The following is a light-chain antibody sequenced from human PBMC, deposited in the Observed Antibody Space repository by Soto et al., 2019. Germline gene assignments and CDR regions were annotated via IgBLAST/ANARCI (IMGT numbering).Light chain of an antibody. J-gene: IGLJ2*01. CDR2: DND. V-gene: IGLV1-51*01. CDR3: GTWDTSLSAV. CDR1: NSNIGNNY. Sequence: QSVLTQPPSVSAAPGQKVTISCSGSNSNIGNNYVSWYQQLPGTAPKLLIYDNDVRPSGIPDRFSASKSGTSATLDITGLQTGDEAGYYCGTWDTSLSAVFGGGTKLTVL.